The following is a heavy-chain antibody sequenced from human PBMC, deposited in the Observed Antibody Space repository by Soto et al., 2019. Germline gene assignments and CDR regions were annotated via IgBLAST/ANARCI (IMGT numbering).Heavy chain of an antibody. Sequence: SGPTLVNPTQTLTLTCTFSGFSFTTAGVAVGWIRQTPGGALEWLTLIYYNDDRRFSPSLKTRLTITGDTSKNQVVLSLTNVDPGDTATYFCAHSDGGYEIIYFDFWGQGIPVTV. CDR3: AHSDGGYEIIYFDF. J-gene: IGHJ4*02. V-gene: IGHV2-5*01. CDR1: GFSFTTAGVA. CDR2: IYYNDDR. D-gene: IGHD5-12*01.